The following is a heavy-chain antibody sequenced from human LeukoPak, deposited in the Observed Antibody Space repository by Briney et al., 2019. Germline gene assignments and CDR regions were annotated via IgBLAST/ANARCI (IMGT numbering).Heavy chain of an antibody. V-gene: IGHV3-48*02. J-gene: IGHJ4*02. CDR3: ARDLVRGVSTFDY. CDR2: ISSSSSSSTI. CDR1: GFTFSSYS. Sequence: PGGSLRLSCAASGFTFSSYSMNWVRQAPGKGLEWVSYISSSSSSSTIYYADSVKGRFTISGDNAKNSLYLQMNSLRDEDTAVYYCARDLVRGVSTFDYWGQGTLVAVSS. D-gene: IGHD3-10*01.